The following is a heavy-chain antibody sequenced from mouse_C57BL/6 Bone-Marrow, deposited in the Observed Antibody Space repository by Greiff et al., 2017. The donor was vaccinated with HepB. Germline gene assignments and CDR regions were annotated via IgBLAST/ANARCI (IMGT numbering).Heavy chain of an antibody. Sequence: EVQGVESGGGLVKPGGSLKLSCAASGFTFSSYAMSWVRQTPEKRLEWVATISDGGSYTYYPDNVKGRFTISRDNAKNNLYLQMSHLKSEDTAMYYCARILLCRFDYWGQGTTLTVSS. J-gene: IGHJ2*01. CDR3: ARILLCRFDY. CDR2: ISDGGSYT. D-gene: IGHD2-1*01. CDR1: GFTFSSYA. V-gene: IGHV5-4*01.